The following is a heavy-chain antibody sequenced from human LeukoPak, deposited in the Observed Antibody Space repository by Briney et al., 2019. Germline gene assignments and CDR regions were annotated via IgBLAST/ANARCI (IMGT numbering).Heavy chain of an antibody. CDR2: ISASGAVP. V-gene: IGHV3-11*04. D-gene: IGHD3-22*01. Sequence: GGSLRFSCAASGFRFDSFYMGWIRQVPGKGLDYIALISASGAVPYYAESVKGRFTISRDNIKNSVSLQMNNLSADDTAVYYCARSLIVASEDYWGQGTLVTVSS. CDR1: GFRFDSFY. J-gene: IGHJ4*02. CDR3: ARSLIVASEDY.